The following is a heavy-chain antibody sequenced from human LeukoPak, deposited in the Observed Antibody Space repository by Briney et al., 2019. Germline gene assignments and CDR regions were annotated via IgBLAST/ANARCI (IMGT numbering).Heavy chain of an antibody. CDR1: GGSISSGGYY. CDR3: ARVEYSGYQDY. J-gene: IGHJ4*02. D-gene: IGHD5-12*01. V-gene: IGHV4-31*03. CDR2: IYYSGSI. Sequence: SETLSLTCTVSGGSISSGGYYWSWIRQHPGKGLEWIGYIYYSGSIYYNPSLKSRVTISVDTSKNQFSLKLSSVTAADTAVYYCARVEYSGYQDYWGQGTLVTVSS.